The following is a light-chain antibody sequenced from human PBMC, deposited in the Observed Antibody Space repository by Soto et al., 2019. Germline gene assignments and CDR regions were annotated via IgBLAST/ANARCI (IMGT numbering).Light chain of an antibody. CDR1: SSNIGSNY. J-gene: IGLJ2*01. V-gene: IGLV1-47*02. Sequence: QPVLTQSPSASGTPGQRVTISCSGSSSNIGSNYVYWYQQLPGTAPKLLIYNNNQRPSGVSDRFSGSKSGTSASLGISGLRSEDEADYYCAAWDDSLSGLLFGGGTKVTVL. CDR2: NNN. CDR3: AAWDDSLSGLL.